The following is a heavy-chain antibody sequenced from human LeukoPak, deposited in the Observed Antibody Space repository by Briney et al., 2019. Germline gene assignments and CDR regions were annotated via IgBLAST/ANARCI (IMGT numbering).Heavy chain of an antibody. CDR1: GGSFSGYY. CDR2: INHSGST. Sequence: SETLSLTCVVYGGSFSGYYWSWIRQPPGKGLEWIGEINHSGSTNYNPTLKSRVTISVDRSKNQFSLKLSAVTAADTAVYYCARELVTTDYYYYGMDVWGQGTTVTVSS. J-gene: IGHJ6*02. CDR3: ARELVTTDYYYYGMDV. V-gene: IGHV4-34*01. D-gene: IGHD5-18*01.